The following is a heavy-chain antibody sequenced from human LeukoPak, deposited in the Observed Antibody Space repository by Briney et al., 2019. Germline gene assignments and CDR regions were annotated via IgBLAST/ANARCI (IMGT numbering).Heavy chain of an antibody. CDR2: ISSSSSYT. J-gene: IGHJ4*02. Sequence: GGSLRLSCAASGFTFSDYYMSWIRQAPGKGLEWVSYISSSSSYTNYADSVRGRFTISRDNSKNTLHLQMNSLRAEDTAVYYCAREMGLNIVATFGYWGQGTLVTVSS. D-gene: IGHD5-12*01. V-gene: IGHV3-11*06. CDR3: AREMGLNIVATFGY. CDR1: GFTFSDYY.